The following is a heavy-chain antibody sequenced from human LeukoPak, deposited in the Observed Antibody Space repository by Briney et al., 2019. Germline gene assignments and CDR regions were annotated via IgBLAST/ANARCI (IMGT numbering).Heavy chain of an antibody. V-gene: IGHV3-33*01. CDR1: GFTFSSYG. CDR2: IWYDGSNK. Sequence: PGRSLRLSCAASGFTFSSYGMHWVRQAPGKGLEWVAVIWYDGSNKYYADSVKGRFTISRDNSKNTLYLQMNSLRAEDTAVYYCARDGRVTPNFDYWGQETLVTVSS. J-gene: IGHJ4*02. D-gene: IGHD1-26*01. CDR3: ARDGRVTPNFDY.